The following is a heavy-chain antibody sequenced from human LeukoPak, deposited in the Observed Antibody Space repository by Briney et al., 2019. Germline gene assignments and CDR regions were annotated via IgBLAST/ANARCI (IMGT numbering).Heavy chain of an antibody. J-gene: IGHJ1*01. CDR3: ARTIGYCRGGSCYPEYFQH. D-gene: IGHD2-15*01. V-gene: IGHV3-7*01. CDR2: IKQDGSEK. CDR1: GFTFSSYW. Sequence: GGSLRLSCAASGFTFSSYWMSWVRQAPGKGLEWVANIKQDGSEKYYVDSVKGRFTISRDNAKNSLYLQMNSLRAEDTAVYYCARTIGYCRGGSCYPEYFQHGGQGTLVTVSS.